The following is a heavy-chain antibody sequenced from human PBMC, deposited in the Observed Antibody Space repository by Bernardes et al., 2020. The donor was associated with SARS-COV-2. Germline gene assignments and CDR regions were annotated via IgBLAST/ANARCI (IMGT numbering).Heavy chain of an antibody. CDR3: VRGRGTTAGAIDY. D-gene: IGHD6-13*01. V-gene: IGHV1-2*02. Sequence: ASVKVSCKPSGYTLTDYYMHWVRQAPGQGLEWMGWMNPNSGGTNCAQKFQGRVTMTRDTSISTAYMELSRLRSDDTAIYYCVRGRGTTAGAIDYWGQGTLVTVSS. J-gene: IGHJ4*02. CDR1: GYTLTDYY. CDR2: MNPNSGGT.